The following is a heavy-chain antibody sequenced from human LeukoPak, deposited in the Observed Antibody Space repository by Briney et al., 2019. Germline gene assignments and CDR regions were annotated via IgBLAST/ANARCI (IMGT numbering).Heavy chain of an antibody. J-gene: IGHJ4*02. CDR1: GFTFSSYA. CDR2: ISYDGSNK. D-gene: IGHD2-15*01. Sequence: PGGSLRLSCAASGFTFSSYAMHWVRQAPGKGLEWVAVISYDGSNKYYADSVEGLFTISRDNSKNTLYLQMHRLRAEDTAVYYCARDSSGSSTYFDYWGQGTLVTVSS. CDR3: ARDSSGSSTYFDY. V-gene: IGHV3-30*04.